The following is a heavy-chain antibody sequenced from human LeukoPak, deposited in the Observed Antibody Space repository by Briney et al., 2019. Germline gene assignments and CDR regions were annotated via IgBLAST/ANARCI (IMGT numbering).Heavy chain of an antibody. Sequence: GGSLRLSCAASGFTVSTNYMTWVRQSPGNGLQWVPIIYSGGNTYYADSVKGRFTISRDNSKNTVDLQMNSLRDEDAAVYYCARGGLDLRPGQFDYWGQGTLVTVSS. CDR1: GFTVSTNY. J-gene: IGHJ4*02. D-gene: IGHD1-7*01. V-gene: IGHV3-53*01. CDR2: IYSGGNT. CDR3: ARGGLDLRPGQFDY.